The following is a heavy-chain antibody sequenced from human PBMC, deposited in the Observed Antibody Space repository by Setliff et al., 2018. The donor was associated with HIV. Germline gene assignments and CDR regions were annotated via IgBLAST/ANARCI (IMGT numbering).Heavy chain of an antibody. D-gene: IGHD6-13*01. CDR1: GYSFTSYW. V-gene: IGHV5-51*01. J-gene: IGHJ3*02. CDR2: IYPADFDT. Sequence: GESLKISCQGSGYSFTSYWIGWVRQMPGKGLECMGIIYPADFDTRYNPSFQGQVTISADKSINTAFLHWSTLKAPDTAIYYCARHRHTAAGTLDAFDIWGQGTVVTVSS. CDR3: ARHRHTAAGTLDAFDI.